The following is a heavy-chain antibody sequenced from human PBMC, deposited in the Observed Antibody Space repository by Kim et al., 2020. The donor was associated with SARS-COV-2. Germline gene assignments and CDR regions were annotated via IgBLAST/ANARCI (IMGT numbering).Heavy chain of an antibody. CDR1: GFTFSSYA. J-gene: IGHJ4*01. CDR2: ITRSGSSK. V-gene: IGHV3-23*05. D-gene: IGHD3-16*01. Sequence: GGSLRLSCAASGFTFSSYAMSWVRQAPGKGLEWVSAITRSGSSKYDEDSVKGRFTISNNTYNNPLYLKKNRMRADDAAKYYCSYHAARAHITTFGHY. CDR3: SYHAARAHITTFGHY.